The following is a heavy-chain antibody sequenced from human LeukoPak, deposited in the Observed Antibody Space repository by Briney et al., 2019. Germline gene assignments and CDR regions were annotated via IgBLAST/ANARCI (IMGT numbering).Heavy chain of an antibody. D-gene: IGHD5-18*01. V-gene: IGHV4-59*01. CDR1: GVSISSYY. J-gene: IGHJ5*02. CDR3: ARQYTYASNWFDP. Sequence: SKTLSLTCTVSGVSISSYYWSWIRQPPGKGLEWIGYIYNTGTTKYNPSLKSRVTILVDTSNNQFSLKLTSVTAADTAVYYCARQYTYASNWFDPWGRGTLVTVSS. CDR2: IYNTGTT.